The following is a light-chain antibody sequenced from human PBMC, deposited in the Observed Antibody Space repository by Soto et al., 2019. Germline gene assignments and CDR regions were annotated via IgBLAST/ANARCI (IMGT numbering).Light chain of an antibody. Sequence: GETATLSCRASQSVSSNLAWYQQKPGQAPRLLISDASTRAAGLPARFSGSGSGTEFTLTISSLQSEDFAVYYCQQSNNWPKTFGQGTKV. CDR2: DAS. CDR1: QSVSSN. J-gene: IGKJ1*01. CDR3: QQSNNWPKT. V-gene: IGKV3-15*01.